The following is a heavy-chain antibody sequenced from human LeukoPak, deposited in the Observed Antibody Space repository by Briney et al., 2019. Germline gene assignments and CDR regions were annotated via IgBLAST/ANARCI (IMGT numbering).Heavy chain of an antibody. CDR2: INPNSGGT. V-gene: IGHV1-2*02. J-gene: IGHJ4*02. D-gene: IGHD3-22*01. CDR1: GYPFSGYL. CDR3: ARMRSQDNYYDSSGYYETYGY. Sequence: ASVKVSCKASGYPFSGYLIHWVRQAPGQGLEWMGWINPNSGGTNSAQRFQGRVTMTRDTSINTSYMELSSLRSDDTAVYYCARMRSQDNYYDSSGYYETYGYWGQGTLVTVSS.